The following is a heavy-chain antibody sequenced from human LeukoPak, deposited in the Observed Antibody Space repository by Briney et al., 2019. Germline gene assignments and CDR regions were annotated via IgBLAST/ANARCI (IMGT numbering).Heavy chain of an antibody. CDR1: GGSISSYY. Sequence: SETPSLTCTVSGGSISSYYWSWIRQPPGKGLEWIGYIYYSGSTNYNPSLKSRVTISVDTSKNQFSLKLSSVTAADTAVYYCARGFYDFWSGYYTYFDYWGQGTLVTVSS. CDR2: IYYSGST. J-gene: IGHJ4*02. D-gene: IGHD3-3*01. CDR3: ARGFYDFWSGYYTYFDY. V-gene: IGHV4-59*01.